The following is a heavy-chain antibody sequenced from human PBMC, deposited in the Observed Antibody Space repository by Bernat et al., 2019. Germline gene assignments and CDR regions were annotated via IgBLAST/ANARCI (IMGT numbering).Heavy chain of an antibody. D-gene: IGHD3-10*01. CDR3: ARAPYYYGSGSFAWFDP. CDR1: GFTFDDYG. V-gene: IGHV3-20*04. J-gene: IGHJ5*02. Sequence: EVQLVESGGGVVRPGGSLRLSCAASGFTFDDYGMSWVRQAPGKGLEWVSGINWNGGSTGYADSVKGRFTISRDNAKNSLYLQMNSLSAADTALYYCARAPYYYGSGSFAWFDPWGQGTLVTVSS. CDR2: INWNGGST.